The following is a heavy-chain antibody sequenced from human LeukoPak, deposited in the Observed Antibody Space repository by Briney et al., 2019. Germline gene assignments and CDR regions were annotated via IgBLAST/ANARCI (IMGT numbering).Heavy chain of an antibody. V-gene: IGHV3-53*01. CDR3: ASKDRDSSGYYYFDY. Sequence: GGSLRLSCAASGFTVSSNYMSWVRQAPGKGLEWVSVIYSGGSTYYADSVKGRFTISRDNSKNTLYLQMNSLRAEDTAVYYCASKDRDSSGYYYFDYWGQGTLVTVSS. CDR1: GFTVSSNY. J-gene: IGHJ4*02. D-gene: IGHD3-22*01. CDR2: IYSGGST.